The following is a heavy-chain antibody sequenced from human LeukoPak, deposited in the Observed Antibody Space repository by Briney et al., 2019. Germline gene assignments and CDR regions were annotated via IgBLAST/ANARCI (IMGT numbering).Heavy chain of an antibody. CDR2: IRSSGSPI. J-gene: IGHJ4*02. CDR3: VRDPDALDF. V-gene: IGHV3-48*02. Sequence: GGSLRHSCAASGFTFSDYSMNWVRQAPGKGLEWVAYIRSSGSPIYYADSVKGRFTISRDNAKNSLYLQMNSLRDEDTAVYYCVRDPDALDFWGQGTPVTVSS. CDR1: GFTFSDYS.